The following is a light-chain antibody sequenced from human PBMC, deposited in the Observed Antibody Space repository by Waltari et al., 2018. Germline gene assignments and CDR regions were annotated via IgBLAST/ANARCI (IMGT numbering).Light chain of an antibody. V-gene: IGKV3-20*01. CDR3: QQYSSSPLT. CDR2: GAS. CDR1: QSVNNY. Sequence: DTVLTLSPGPLSLSPGERAPLSCRASQSVNNYLAWFQQKPGQAPRLLIHGASSRATGIPDRISGSGSGTDFTLTISGLEPQDFAVYYCQQYSSSPLTFGPGTKVDIK. J-gene: IGKJ3*01.